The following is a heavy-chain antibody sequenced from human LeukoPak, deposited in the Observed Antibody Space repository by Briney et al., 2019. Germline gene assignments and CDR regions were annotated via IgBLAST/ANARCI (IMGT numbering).Heavy chain of an antibody. D-gene: IGHD5-12*01. CDR2: INHSGST. V-gene: IGHV4-34*01. CDR3: ARENVDIVATIRVYYLDY. CDR1: GGSFSGYY. J-gene: IGHJ4*02. Sequence: PSETLSLTCAVYGGSFSGYYWSWIRQPPGKGLEWIGEINHSGSTNYNPSLKSRVTISVDTSKNQFSLKLSSVTAADTAVYYCARENVDIVATIRVYYLDYWGQGTLVTVSS.